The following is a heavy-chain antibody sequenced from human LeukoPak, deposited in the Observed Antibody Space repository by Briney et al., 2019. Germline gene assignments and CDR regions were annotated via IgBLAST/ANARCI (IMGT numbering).Heavy chain of an antibody. CDR2: TYYRSKWYN. D-gene: IGHD6-13*01. J-gene: IGHJ6*03. CDR3: ARGYSSSWYDYYYYYMDV. Sequence: SQTLSLTCAISGDSVSSNSAAWNWIRQSPSRGLEWLGRTYYRSKWYNDYALSVKSRITINPDTSKNQFSLQLNSVAPEDTAVYYCARGYSSSWYDYYYYYMDVWGKGTTVTVSS. CDR1: GDSVSSNSAA. V-gene: IGHV6-1*01.